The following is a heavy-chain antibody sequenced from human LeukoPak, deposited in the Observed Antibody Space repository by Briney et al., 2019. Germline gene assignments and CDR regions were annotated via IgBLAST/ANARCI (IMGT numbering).Heavy chain of an antibody. CDR3: ARLSGGTVDY. Sequence: SETLSLTCTVSGGSLSSHYWNWIRQPPGKGLEWIGYIYYSGSTSHNPLLKSRVTISIDTSKNQFSLKLSSVTAADTAVYYCARLSGGTVDYWGQGTLVTVSS. CDR1: GGSLSSHY. V-gene: IGHV4-59*11. CDR2: IYYSGST. D-gene: IGHD4-23*01. J-gene: IGHJ4*02.